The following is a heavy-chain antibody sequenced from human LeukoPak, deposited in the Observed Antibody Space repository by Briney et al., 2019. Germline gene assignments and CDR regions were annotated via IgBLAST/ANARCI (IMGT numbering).Heavy chain of an antibody. CDR3: AREGYYYDSSGHYPHFDY. CDR1: GW. V-gene: IGHV3-74*01. J-gene: IGHJ4*02. CDR2: INDLGTAT. Sequence: GGSLRLSCAGSGWMHWVRQAPGKGLVWVSGINDLGTATYYADSVKGRFTISRDNAKNTVSLQMNSLSAEDTAVYYCAREGYYYDSSGHYPHFDYWGQGTLVTVSS. D-gene: IGHD3-22*01.